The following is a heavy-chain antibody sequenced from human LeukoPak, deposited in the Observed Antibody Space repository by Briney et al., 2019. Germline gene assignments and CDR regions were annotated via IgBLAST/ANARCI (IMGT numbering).Heavy chain of an antibody. CDR3: AELGITMIGGV. J-gene: IGHJ6*04. CDR2: IYSGGST. CDR1: GFTVSSNY. D-gene: IGHD3-10*02. V-gene: IGHV3-66*01. Sequence: GGSLRPSCAASGFTVSSNYMSWVRQAPGKGLEWVSVIYSGGSTYYADSVKGRLTISRDNSKNSLYLQMNSLRAGDTAVYYCAELGITMIGGVWGKGTTVTISS.